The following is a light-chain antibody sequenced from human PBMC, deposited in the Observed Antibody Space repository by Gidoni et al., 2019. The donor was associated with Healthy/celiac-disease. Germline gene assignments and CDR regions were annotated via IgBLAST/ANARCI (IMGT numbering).Light chain of an antibody. J-gene: IGKJ4*01. V-gene: IGKV1-9*01. CDR2: AAS. Sequence: DIQFTQSPSFLSASLGDRVTITCRASQDIINSLVWYQQKPGKAPNLLIYAASTLASGVPSRFSGSGSGKKYSLTISSLQPEDVATYYCQQLKNYPLTFGGGTKVEI. CDR1: QDIINS. CDR3: QQLKNYPLT.